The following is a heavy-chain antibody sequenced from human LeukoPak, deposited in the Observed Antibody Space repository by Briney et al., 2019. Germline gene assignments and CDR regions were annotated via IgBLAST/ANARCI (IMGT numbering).Heavy chain of an antibody. J-gene: IGHJ4*02. V-gene: IGHV1-69*13. CDR1: GVTFSSYA. D-gene: IGHD3-10*01. CDR2: IIPIFGTA. Sequence: SVKLSCKASGVTFSSYAISWVRQAPGQGFECVGGIIPIFGTANYAQKFQGRVTITADESTSTAYMELSSLRSEDTAVYYCAANYGSGSYIVDDWGQGTPVTVSS. CDR3: AANYGSGSYIVDD.